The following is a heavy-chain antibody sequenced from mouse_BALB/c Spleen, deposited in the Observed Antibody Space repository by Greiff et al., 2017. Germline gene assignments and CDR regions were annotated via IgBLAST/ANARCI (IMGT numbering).Heavy chain of an antibody. CDR3: ARSDWEEAWFAY. Sequence: VQLQQSGAELAKPGASVKMSCKASGYTFTSYWMHWVKQRPGQGLEWIGYINPSTGYTEYNQKFKDKATLTADKSSSTAYMQLSSLTSEDSAVYYCARSDWEEAWFAYWGQGTLVTVSA. CDR2: INPSTGYT. CDR1: GYTFTSYW. J-gene: IGHJ3*01. D-gene: IGHD4-1*01. V-gene: IGHV1-7*01.